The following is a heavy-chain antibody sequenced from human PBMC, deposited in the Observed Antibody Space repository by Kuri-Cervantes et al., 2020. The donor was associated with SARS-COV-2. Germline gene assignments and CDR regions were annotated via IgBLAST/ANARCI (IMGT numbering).Heavy chain of an antibody. J-gene: IGHJ6*03. V-gene: IGHV3-21*01. CDR1: GFTFSSYS. CDR3: ARGGLWFGGLLAYYYYMDV. D-gene: IGHD3-10*01. Sequence: GESLKISCAASGFTFSSYSMNWVRQAPGKGLEWVSSISSSSSYIYYADSVKGRFTISRDNSKNTLYLQMGSLRAEDMAVYYCARGGLWFGGLLAYYYYMDVWGKGTTVTVSS. CDR2: ISSSSSYI.